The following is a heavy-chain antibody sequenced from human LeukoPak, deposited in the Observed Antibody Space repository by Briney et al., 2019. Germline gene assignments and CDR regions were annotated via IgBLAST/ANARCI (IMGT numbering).Heavy chain of an antibody. CDR1: GGTFSSYA. V-gene: IGHV1-69*13. Sequence: PVKVSCKASGGTFSSYAISWVRQAPGQGLEWMGGIIPIFGTANYAQKFQGRVTITADESTSTAYMELSSLRSEDTAVYYCAREGRAAFDIWGQGTMVTVSS. CDR2: IIPIFGTA. J-gene: IGHJ3*02. CDR3: AREGRAAFDI.